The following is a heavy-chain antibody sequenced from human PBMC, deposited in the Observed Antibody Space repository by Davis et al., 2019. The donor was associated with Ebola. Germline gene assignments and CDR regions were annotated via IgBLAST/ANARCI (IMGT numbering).Heavy chain of an antibody. CDR2: IHYLGNT. Sequence: MPSETLSLTCTVSGGSINNYFWSWIRQPPGKGLEWIGNIHYLGNTNYNPSLKSRVTISVDKSKNQFSLNLSSVTAADTAVYYCARGLWRGYFDYWGQGALVTVSS. V-gene: IGHV4-59*12. D-gene: IGHD2-21*01. CDR1: GGSINNYF. J-gene: IGHJ4*02. CDR3: ARGLWRGYFDY.